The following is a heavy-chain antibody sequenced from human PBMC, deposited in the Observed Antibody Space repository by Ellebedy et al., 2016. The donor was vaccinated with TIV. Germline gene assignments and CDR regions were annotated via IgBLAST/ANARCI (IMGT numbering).Heavy chain of an antibody. CDR1: GFTFSSYW. V-gene: IGHV3-7*03. CDR2: IKQDGSET. CDR3: AREASDAFDI. J-gene: IGHJ3*02. Sequence: GESLKISCAASGFTFSSYWMSWVRQAPGKGLEWVASIKQDGSETYYVDSVKGRFTISRDNAKNSLYLQMNSLRADDTAVYYCAREASDAFDIWGQGTMVTVSS.